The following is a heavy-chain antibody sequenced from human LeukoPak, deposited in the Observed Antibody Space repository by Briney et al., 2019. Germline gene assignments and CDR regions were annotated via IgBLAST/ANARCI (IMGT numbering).Heavy chain of an antibody. D-gene: IGHD6-6*01. CDR1: GFTFSSYV. V-gene: IGHV3-30*04. CDR2: ISYDGSNE. J-gene: IGHJ4*02. CDR3: AREKGTSYLSSFDY. Sequence: HPGGSLRLSCAASGFTFSSYVMHWVRQAPGKGLEWVAIISYDGSNEYYADSVKGRFTISRDNSKNSLYLQMNSLRAADTGVYYCAREKGTSYLSSFDYWGQGTLVTVAS.